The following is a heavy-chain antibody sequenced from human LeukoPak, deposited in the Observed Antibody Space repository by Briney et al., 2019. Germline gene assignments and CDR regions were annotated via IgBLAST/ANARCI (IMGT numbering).Heavy chain of an antibody. CDR3: ARGRGYSYGTGDYYYYMDV. CDR1: GGTFSSYA. CDR2: IIPIFGTA. V-gene: IGHV1-69*05. D-gene: IGHD5-18*01. Sequence: ASVKVSCKASGGTFSSYAISWVRQAPGQGLELMGRIIPIFGTANYAQKFQGRVTITTDESTSTAYMELSSLRSEDTAVHYCARGRGYSYGTGDYYYYMDVWGKGTTVTVSS. J-gene: IGHJ6*03.